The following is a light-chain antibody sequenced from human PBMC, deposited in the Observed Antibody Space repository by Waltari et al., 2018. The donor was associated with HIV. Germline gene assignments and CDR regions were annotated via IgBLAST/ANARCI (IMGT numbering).Light chain of an antibody. CDR1: TANIGTNT. V-gene: IGLV1-44*01. J-gene: IGLJ3*02. CDR2: SDN. Sequence: QSLLTQPPSASGTPGQRVTISCSGSTANIGTNTVNWYKHLPGTAPPRRIFSDNLRHSGVSYRFSGSKSGTSASLAISGLRSDDEAKFICASWDASLDGWVFGGGTQLTVL. CDR3: ASWDASLDGWV.